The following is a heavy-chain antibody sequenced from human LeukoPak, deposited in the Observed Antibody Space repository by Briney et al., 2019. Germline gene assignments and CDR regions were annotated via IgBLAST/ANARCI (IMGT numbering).Heavy chain of an antibody. CDR3: ARPAERGYSYGLDF. J-gene: IGHJ3*01. CDR1: GDSISSYY. CDR2: IYYSGST. Sequence: SETLSLTCTVSGDSISSYYWSWIRQPPGKGLEWIGYIYYSGSTNYNPSLKSRVTISLDTSKNQVSLNLSSVTAADTAVYYCARPAERGYSYGLDFWGPGTVVTVSS. V-gene: IGHV4-59*13. D-gene: IGHD5-18*01.